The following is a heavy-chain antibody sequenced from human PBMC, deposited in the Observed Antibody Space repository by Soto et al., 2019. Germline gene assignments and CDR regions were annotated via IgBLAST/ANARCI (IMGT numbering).Heavy chain of an antibody. CDR1: GFTFSNAW. V-gene: IGHV3-15*01. D-gene: IGHD2-15*01. CDR3: TTIWTAGPGYRGAFDI. CDR2: IKSKTDGGTT. Sequence: PGGSLRLSCAASGFTFSNAWMSWVRQAPGKGLEWVGRIKSKTDGGTTDYAAPVKGRFTISRDDSKNTLYLQMNSLKTEDTAVYYCTTIWTAGPGYRGAFDIWGQGTMVTVSS. J-gene: IGHJ3*02.